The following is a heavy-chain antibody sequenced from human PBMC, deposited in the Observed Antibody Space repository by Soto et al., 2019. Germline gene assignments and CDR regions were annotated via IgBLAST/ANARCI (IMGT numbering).Heavy chain of an antibody. D-gene: IGHD6-13*01. J-gene: IGHJ6*02. CDR3: AAGTHSSSWYGYYGMDV. Sequence: SVEVSCKASGFTFTSSAVQWVRQARGQRLEWIGWIVVGSGNTNYAQKFQERVTITRDMSTSTAYMELSSLRSEDTAVYYCAAGTHSSSWYGYYGMDVWGQGTTVTVSS. V-gene: IGHV1-58*01. CDR1: GFTFTSSA. CDR2: IVVGSGNT.